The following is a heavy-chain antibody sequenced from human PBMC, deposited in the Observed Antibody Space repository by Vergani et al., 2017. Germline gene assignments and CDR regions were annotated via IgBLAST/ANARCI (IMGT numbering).Heavy chain of an antibody. J-gene: IGHJ4*02. CDR2: IHPADSDT. Sequence: EVQLVQSGAEVKKPGESVKISCQISGYSFTNYWIGRVRQMPGKGLEWMGIIHPADSDTRYSPSFQGQVTISVDKSISTAYLQRSSLRASDSAMYYCARLXGRDSSGSKYFEYWGQGTLVTVSS. CDR1: GYSFTNYW. D-gene: IGHD3-22*01. V-gene: IGHV5-51*01. CDR3: ARLXGRDSSGSKYFEY.